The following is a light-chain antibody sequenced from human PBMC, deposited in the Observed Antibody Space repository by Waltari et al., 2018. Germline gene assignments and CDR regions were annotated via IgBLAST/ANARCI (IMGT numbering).Light chain of an antibody. J-gene: IGKJ2*01. CDR3: QQYNNWPPRYT. V-gene: IGKV3-15*01. CDR1: QSLSSN. CDR2: GAS. Sequence: EIVMTQSPATLSVSPGERATLSCRASQSLSSNLAWYQQNPGQAPRLLIYGASTRATGIPARFSGSGSGTEFTLTISSLQSEDFAVYYCQQYNNWPPRYTFGQGTKLEIK.